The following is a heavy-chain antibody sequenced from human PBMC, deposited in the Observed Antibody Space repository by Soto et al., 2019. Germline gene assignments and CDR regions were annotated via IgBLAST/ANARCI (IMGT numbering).Heavy chain of an antibody. CDR2: INPSGGST. Sequence: QVQLVQSGAEVKKPGASVKVSCKASGYTFITYYMHWVRQAPGQGLEWMGIINPSGGSTSYAQKFQGRVNMTMDTSTSTVYMELSSLRSEDTAVYYCARDDYGDNSGDFDYWGQGTLVTVSS. CDR1: GYTFITYY. CDR3: ARDDYGDNSGDFDY. V-gene: IGHV1-46*01. J-gene: IGHJ4*02. D-gene: IGHD4-17*01.